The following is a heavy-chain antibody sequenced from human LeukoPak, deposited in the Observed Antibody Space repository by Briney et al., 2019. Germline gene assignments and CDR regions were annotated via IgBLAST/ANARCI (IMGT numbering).Heavy chain of an antibody. CDR2: ISSSSSYI. Sequence: GGSLRLSCAASGFTFSSYSMNWVRQAPGKGLEWVSSISSSSSYIYYADSVKGRFTISRDNAKNSLYLQMNSLRAEDTAVYYCARGCSSTSCYRRNAFDIWGQGTMVTVSS. V-gene: IGHV3-21*01. J-gene: IGHJ3*02. CDR3: ARGCSSTSCYRRNAFDI. CDR1: GFTFSSYS. D-gene: IGHD2-2*02.